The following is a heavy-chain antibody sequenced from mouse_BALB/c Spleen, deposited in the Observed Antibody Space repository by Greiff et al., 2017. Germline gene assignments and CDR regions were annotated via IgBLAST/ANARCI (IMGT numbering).Heavy chain of an antibody. CDR3: TRGRGFYAMDY. Sequence: QVQLHQPGAELVRPGASVKLSCKASGYTFTSYWINWVKQRPGQGLEWIGNIYPSDSYTNYNQKFKDKATLTVDKSSSTAYMQLSSPTSEDSAVYYCTRGRGFYAMDYWGQGTSVTVSS. J-gene: IGHJ4*01. CDR2: IYPSDSYT. V-gene: IGHV1-69*02. CDR1: GYTFTSYW.